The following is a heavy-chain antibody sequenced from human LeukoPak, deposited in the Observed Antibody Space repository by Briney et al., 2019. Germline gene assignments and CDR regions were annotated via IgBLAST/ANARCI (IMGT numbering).Heavy chain of an antibody. J-gene: IGHJ4*02. V-gene: IGHV3-74*01. CDR1: GFTFSSYW. Sequence: PWGSLRLSCAASGFTFSSYWMHWVRQAPGKGLVWVSRINSDGSSTSYADSVKGRFTISRDSAKNTLFLQMDSLRADDTAVYYCARAKGCSSTSCYSYYFDYWGQGRPVTVSS. CDR2: INSDGSST. CDR3: ARAKGCSSTSCYSYYFDY. D-gene: IGHD2-2*01.